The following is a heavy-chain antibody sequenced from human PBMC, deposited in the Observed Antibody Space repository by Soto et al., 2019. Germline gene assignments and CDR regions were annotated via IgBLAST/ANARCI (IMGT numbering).Heavy chain of an antibody. V-gene: IGHV1-69*13. CDR3: AKVRYSSPMGYYYGMGV. CDR2: IIPIFGTA. CDR1: RVAFSKFI. J-gene: IGHJ6*02. D-gene: IGHD6-19*01. Sequence: SVKVSCKASRVAFSKFIVTWVRQAPGLGLEWVGGIIPIFGTANYAQKFQGRVTITADESTSTSYMEVNNLRSEDTAVYYCAKVRYSSPMGYYYGMGVWGQGTTVTVSS.